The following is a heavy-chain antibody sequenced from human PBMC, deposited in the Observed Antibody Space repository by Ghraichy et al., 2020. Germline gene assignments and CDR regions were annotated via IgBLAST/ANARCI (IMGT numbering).Heavy chain of an antibody. CDR1: GGSSKTYN. J-gene: IGHJ5*02. V-gene: IGHV4-34*01. CDR3: ARHREGGSTPHYFDP. CDR2: INDRGKT. Sequence: SETLSLTCAVSGGSSKTYNYAWPRQPPGGGLEWIGGINDRGKTEYNSSLESRVSMSVDAAQRRLTLKVTSLTGADSAVYFCARHREGGSTPHYFDPWGPGVLVIVSA. D-gene: IGHD3-10*01.